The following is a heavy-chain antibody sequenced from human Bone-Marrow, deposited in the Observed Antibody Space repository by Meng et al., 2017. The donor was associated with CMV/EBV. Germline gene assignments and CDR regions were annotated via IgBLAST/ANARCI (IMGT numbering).Heavy chain of an antibody. CDR1: GFTVSSNY. V-gene: IGHV3-53*01. D-gene: IGHD3-3*01. CDR2: IYSGGST. CDR3: AKDAANTIFGVAPRTWFDP. J-gene: IGHJ5*02. Sequence: GESLKISCAASGFTVSSNYMSWVRQAPGKGLEWVSVIYSGGSTYYADSVKGRFTISRDNSKNTLYLQMNSLRAEDTAVYYCAKDAANTIFGVAPRTWFDPWGQGTLVTVSS.